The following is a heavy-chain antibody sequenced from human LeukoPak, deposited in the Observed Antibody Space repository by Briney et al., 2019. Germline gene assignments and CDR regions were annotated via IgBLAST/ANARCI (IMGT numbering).Heavy chain of an antibody. Sequence: GGSLRLSCAASGFTFSSYSMNWVRQAPGKGLEWLSSISSSSSYIYYADSVKGRFTISRDNAKNSLYLQMNSLRAEDTAVYYCVGSGYYFGYFDYWGQGALVTVSS. CDR2: ISSSSSYI. J-gene: IGHJ4*02. V-gene: IGHV3-21*01. CDR1: GFTFSSYS. CDR3: VGSGYYFGYFDY. D-gene: IGHD3-22*01.